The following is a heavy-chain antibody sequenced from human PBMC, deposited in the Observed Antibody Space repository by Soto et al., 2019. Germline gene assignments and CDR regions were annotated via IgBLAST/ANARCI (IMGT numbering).Heavy chain of an antibody. J-gene: IGHJ5*01. V-gene: IGHV3-21*06. Sequence: KPGGSLRLSCVASGFTFSRYGMNWLRQAPGKGLEWVASISSTTSYVYYADSVKGRFSTSRDNAKNILYLEMYALRTEDTAVYYCARDPSEGRVGNWFESWGQGTLVTVSS. CDR3: ARDPSEGRVGNWFES. CDR1: GFTFSRYG. D-gene: IGHD2-2*01. CDR2: ISSTTSYV.